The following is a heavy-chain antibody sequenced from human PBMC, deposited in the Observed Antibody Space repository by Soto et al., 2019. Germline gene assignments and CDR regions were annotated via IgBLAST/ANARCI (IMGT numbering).Heavy chain of an antibody. Sequence: QVQLVESGGGVVQPGRSLRLSCAASGFTFSSYGMHWVRQAPGKGLEWVAVIWYDGSNKYYADSVKGRFTISRDSSKNTLYLQMNSLRAEDTAVYYCARGGRGYSYGPRGYWGQGTLVTVSS. CDR2: IWYDGSNK. D-gene: IGHD5-18*01. J-gene: IGHJ4*02. CDR1: GFTFSSYG. CDR3: ARGGRGYSYGPRGY. V-gene: IGHV3-33*01.